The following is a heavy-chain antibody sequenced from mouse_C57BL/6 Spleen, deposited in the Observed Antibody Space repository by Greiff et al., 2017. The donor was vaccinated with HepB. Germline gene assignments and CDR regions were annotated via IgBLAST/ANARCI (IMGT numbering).Heavy chain of an antibody. CDR3: ARWYGNYGGYFDV. D-gene: IGHD2-10*02. V-gene: IGHV1-64*01. CDR1: GYTFTSYW. CDR2: IHPNSGST. J-gene: IGHJ1*03. Sequence: QVQLQQPGAELVKPGASVKLSCKASGYTFTSYWMHWVKQRPGQGLEWIGMIHPNSGSTNYNEKFKSKATLTVDKSSSTAYMQLSSLTSEDSAVYYCARWYGNYGGYFDVWGTGTTVTVSS.